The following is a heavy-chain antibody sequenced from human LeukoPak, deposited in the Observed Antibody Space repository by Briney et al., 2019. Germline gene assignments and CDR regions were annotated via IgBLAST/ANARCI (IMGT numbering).Heavy chain of an antibody. CDR3: ARDWRQDNAFDL. CDR1: EFTFMGHQ. J-gene: IGHJ3*01. D-gene: IGHD2-15*01. V-gene: IGHV3-7*01. Sequence: GGSLRLSCAASEFTFMGHQMSWVRQAPGKGPEWVAKIRQDGSEEYYLDSVKGRFIISRDNGKNSLYLEMNSLRVEDTAVYYCARDWRQDNAFDLWGRGTMVTVSS. CDR2: IRQDGSEE.